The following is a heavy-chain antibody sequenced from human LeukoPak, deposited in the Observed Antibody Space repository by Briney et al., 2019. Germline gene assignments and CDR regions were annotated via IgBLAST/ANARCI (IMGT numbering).Heavy chain of an antibody. CDR2: IYYSGST. J-gene: IGHJ3*02. CDR1: GGSISSGGYY. CDR3: ARENRATAGLDAFAI. Sequence: ETSQTLSLTCTVSGGSISSGGYYWSWVRQHPGKGLEWIGYIYYSGSTNYNPSLKSRVTMSLDTSKNQFSLKLSSVTAADTALYYCARENRATAGLDAFAIWGQGTMVIVSS. V-gene: IGHV4-31*03. D-gene: IGHD6-13*01.